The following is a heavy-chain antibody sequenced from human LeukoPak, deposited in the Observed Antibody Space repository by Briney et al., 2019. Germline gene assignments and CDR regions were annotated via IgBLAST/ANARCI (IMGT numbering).Heavy chain of an antibody. CDR1: GGSISSYY. Sequence: SETLSLTCTVSGGSISSYYWSWIRQPPGKGLEWIGYIYYSGSTNYNPSLKSRVTISVDTSKNQFSLKLSSVTAADTAVYYCASHGYSGSQAYWGQGTLVTVPS. D-gene: IGHD5-12*01. CDR2: IYYSGST. CDR3: ASHGYSGSQAY. V-gene: IGHV4-59*01. J-gene: IGHJ4*02.